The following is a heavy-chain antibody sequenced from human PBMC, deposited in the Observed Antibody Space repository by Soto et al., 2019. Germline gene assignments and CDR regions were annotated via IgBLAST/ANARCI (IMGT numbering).Heavy chain of an antibody. CDR3: ARDLTMVRGVIPYNWFDP. J-gene: IGHJ5*02. V-gene: IGHV3-74*01. Sequence: PVGSLRLSCAASGFTFSSYWMHWVRQAPGKGLVWVSRINSDGSSTSYADSVKGRFTISRDNAKNTLYLQMNSLRAEDTAVYYCARDLTMVRGVIPYNWFDPWGQGTLVTVSS. D-gene: IGHD3-10*01. CDR1: GFTFSSYW. CDR2: INSDGSST.